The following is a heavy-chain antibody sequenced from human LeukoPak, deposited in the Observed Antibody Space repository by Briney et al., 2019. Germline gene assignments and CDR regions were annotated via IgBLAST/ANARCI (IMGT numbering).Heavy chain of an antibody. V-gene: IGHV1-69*06. CDR1: GGTFSSYA. Sequence: ASVKVSCKASGGTFSSYAISWVRQAPGQGLEWMGGIIPIFGTANYAQKFQGRVTITADKSTSTAYMELSSLRSEDTAVYYCARDSDSNDAFDIWGQGTMVTVSS. J-gene: IGHJ3*02. CDR2: IIPIFGTA. CDR3: ARDSDSNDAFDI.